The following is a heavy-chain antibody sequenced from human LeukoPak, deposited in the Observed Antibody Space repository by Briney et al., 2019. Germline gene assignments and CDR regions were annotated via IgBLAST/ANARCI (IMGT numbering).Heavy chain of an antibody. V-gene: IGHV3-74*01. CDR1: GFTFSSYW. CDR3: ARTIVPAAPLDY. CDR2: INTDGSST. D-gene: IGHD2-2*01. J-gene: IGHJ4*02. Sequence: GGSLRLFCAASGFTFSSYWMHWVRQAPGKGLVWVSRINTDGSSTSYADSVKGRFTISRDNAKNTLYLQMNSLRAEDTAVYYCARTIVPAAPLDYWGQGTLVTVSS.